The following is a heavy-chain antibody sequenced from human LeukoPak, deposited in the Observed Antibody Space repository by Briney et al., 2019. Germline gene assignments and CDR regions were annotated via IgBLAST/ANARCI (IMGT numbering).Heavy chain of an antibody. CDR3: ARVAYYYDGGGYYQLDY. CDR2: IYSSGST. Sequence: SETLSLTCTVSGVSISSYYWTWIRQPAGKGLEWIGRIYSSGSTYYNPSLKSRVTMSLDTSKTQCSLKLSSVTAADTAVYYCARVAYYYDGGGYYQLDYWGQGTLVTVSS. J-gene: IGHJ4*02. V-gene: IGHV4-4*07. CDR1: GVSISSYY. D-gene: IGHD3-22*01.